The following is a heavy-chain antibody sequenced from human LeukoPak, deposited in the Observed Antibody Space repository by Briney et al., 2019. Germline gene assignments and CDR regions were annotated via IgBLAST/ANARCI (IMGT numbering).Heavy chain of an antibody. CDR2: INTNTGNP. D-gene: IGHD2-21*02. CDR1: GYTFTSYA. Sequence: GASVKVSCKASGYTFTSYAMNWVRQAPGQGLEGMGWINTNTGNPTYAQGFTGRFVFSLDTSVSTAYLQISSLKAEDTAVYYCARVLGVTPHYYGMDVXXXGXTXTVSS. J-gene: IGHJ6*04. CDR3: ARVLGVTPHYYGMDV. V-gene: IGHV7-4-1*02.